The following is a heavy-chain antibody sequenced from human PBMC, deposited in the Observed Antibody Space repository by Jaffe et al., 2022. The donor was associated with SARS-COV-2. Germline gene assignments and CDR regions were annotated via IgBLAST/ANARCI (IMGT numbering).Heavy chain of an antibody. V-gene: IGHV3-43*01. J-gene: IGHJ4*02. CDR3: AKEVGGYYDSSGELDY. CDR1: GFTFDDYT. Sequence: EVQLVESGGVVVQPGGSLRLSCAASGFTFDDYTMHWVRQAPGKGLEWVSLISWDGGSTYYADSVKGRFTISRDNSKNSLYLQMNSLRTEDTALYYCAKEVGGYYDSSGELDYWGQGTLVTVSS. CDR2: ISWDGGST. D-gene: IGHD3-22*01.